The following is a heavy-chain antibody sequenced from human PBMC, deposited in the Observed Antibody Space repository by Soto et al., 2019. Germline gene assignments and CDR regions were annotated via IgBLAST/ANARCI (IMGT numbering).Heavy chain of an antibody. CDR1: GGSISSYY. J-gene: IGHJ4*02. Sequence: KPSETLSLTCTVSGGSISSYYWSWIRQPPGKGLEWIGYIYYSGSTNYNPSLKSRVTISVDTSKNQFSLKLSSVTAADTAVYYCARGSGVYRILTGYSHFDYWGQGTLVTVSS. CDR2: IYYSGST. V-gene: IGHV4-59*01. CDR3: ARGSGVYRILTGYSHFDY. D-gene: IGHD3-9*01.